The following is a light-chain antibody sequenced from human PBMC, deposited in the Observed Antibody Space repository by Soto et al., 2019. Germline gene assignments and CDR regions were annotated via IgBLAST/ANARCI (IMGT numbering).Light chain of an antibody. V-gene: IGLV1-36*01. CDR2: YDD. Sequence: QSVLTQPPSVSEAPRQRVTLSCSRSSSNIGNNAVNWYQQFPGKAPKLLIYYDDLLPSGVSDRFSGSKSGTSASLAISGLQSEDEADYYCAAWDDSLNGYVFGTGTKVTVL. CDR1: SSNIGNNA. CDR3: AAWDDSLNGYV. J-gene: IGLJ1*01.